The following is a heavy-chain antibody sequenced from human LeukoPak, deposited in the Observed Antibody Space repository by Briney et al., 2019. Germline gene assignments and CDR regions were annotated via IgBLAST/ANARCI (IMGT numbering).Heavy chain of an antibody. D-gene: IGHD3-22*01. J-gene: IGHJ4*02. CDR1: GGSFSGYY. Sequence: SETLSLTCAVYGGSFSGYYWSWIRQPPGKGLEWIGSIYYSGSTYYNPSLKSRVTISVDTSKNQFSLKLSSVTAADTAVYYCARRSYYDSSGIFDYWGQGTLVTVSS. V-gene: IGHV4-34*01. CDR3: ARRSYYDSSGIFDY. CDR2: IYYSGST.